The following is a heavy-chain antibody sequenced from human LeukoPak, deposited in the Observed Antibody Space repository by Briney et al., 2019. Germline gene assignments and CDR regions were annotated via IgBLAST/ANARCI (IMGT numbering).Heavy chain of an antibody. V-gene: IGHV7-4-1*02. D-gene: IGHD1-1*01. J-gene: IGHJ1*01. CDR3: ARDYTVTLGTTTYFQH. Sequence: ASGKVSCKASGYIFDIYAMIWVRQAPRQGLELMGWINTNTGNPTYAQGFTGRFVFSLDTSVSTAYLQISSLKAEDTAVYYCARDYTVTLGTTTYFQHWGQGTLVTVSS. CDR1: GYIFDIYA. CDR2: INTNTGNP.